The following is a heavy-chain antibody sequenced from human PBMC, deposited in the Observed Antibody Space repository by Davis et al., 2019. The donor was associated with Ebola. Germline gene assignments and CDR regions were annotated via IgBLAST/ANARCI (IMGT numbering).Heavy chain of an antibody. D-gene: IGHD3-3*01. CDR2: MNPNSGNT. Sequence: ASVKVSCKASGYTFTSYDINWVRQATGQGLEWMGWMNPNSGNTGYAQKFQGRVTMTRNTSISTAYMELSSLRSEDTAVYYCARDPYDFWNSGFDYWGQGTLVTVSS. CDR3: ARDPYDFWNSGFDY. J-gene: IGHJ4*02. V-gene: IGHV1-8*01. CDR1: GYTFTSYD.